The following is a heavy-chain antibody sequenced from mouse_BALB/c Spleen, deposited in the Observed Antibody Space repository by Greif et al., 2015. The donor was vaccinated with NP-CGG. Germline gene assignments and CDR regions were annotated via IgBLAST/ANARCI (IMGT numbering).Heavy chain of an antibody. CDR1: GFNIKDTY. V-gene: IGHV14-3*02. CDR2: IDPANGNT. D-gene: IGHD2-2*01. Sequence: VQLKESGAELVKPGASVKLSCTASGFNIKDTYMHWVKQRPEQGLEWIGRIDPANGNTKYDPKFQGKATITADTSSNTAYLQLSSLTSEDTAVYYCARAGLRRAPHAMDYWGQGTSVTVSS. CDR3: ARAGLRRAPHAMDY. J-gene: IGHJ4*01.